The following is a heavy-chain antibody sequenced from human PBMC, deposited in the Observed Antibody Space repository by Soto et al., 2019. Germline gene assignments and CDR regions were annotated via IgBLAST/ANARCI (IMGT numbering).Heavy chain of an antibody. CDR3: ARGGPVGANTLDS. Sequence: SETLSLTCTASGDSVSSYYWSWIRQPPGKGLEWIGFIYYRGSTKYNPSLKSRVTISADTSKKQLSLRLTSVTAADTAVYYCARGGPVGANTLDSWGQGSPVTVSS. CDR1: GDSVSSYY. D-gene: IGHD1-26*01. CDR2: IYYRGST. J-gene: IGHJ4*02. V-gene: IGHV4-59*02.